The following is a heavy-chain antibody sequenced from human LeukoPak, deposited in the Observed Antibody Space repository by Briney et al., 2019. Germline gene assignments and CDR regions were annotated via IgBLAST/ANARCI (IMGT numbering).Heavy chain of an antibody. CDR3: AKDGGQGADY. CDR1: GFTFDDSG. V-gene: IGHV3-20*04. D-gene: IGHD3-16*01. J-gene: IGHJ4*02. Sequence: GGSLRLSCAASGFTFDDSGMSWVRQAPGKGLEWVSGINWTGGSTGYADSVKGRFTISRDNAKNSLYLQMNSLRAEDMAVYYCAKDGGQGADYWGQGTLVSVSS. CDR2: INWTGGST.